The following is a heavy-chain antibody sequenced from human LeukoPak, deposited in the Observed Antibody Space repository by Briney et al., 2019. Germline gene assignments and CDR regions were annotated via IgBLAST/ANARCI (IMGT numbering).Heavy chain of an antibody. V-gene: IGHV4-59*01. J-gene: IGHJ1*01. CDR2: IYYSGTT. CDR3: AREDYCSGGSCYSGYFQH. Sequence: PSDTLTLTCTLSGGPISSYYWSWIRDPSGKALVWLGYIYYSGTTNYNPSLKSRVTISVDTSKNQFSLKLSSVTAADTAVYYCAREDYCSGGSCYSGYFQHWGQGTLVTVSS. D-gene: IGHD2-15*01. CDR1: GGPISSYY.